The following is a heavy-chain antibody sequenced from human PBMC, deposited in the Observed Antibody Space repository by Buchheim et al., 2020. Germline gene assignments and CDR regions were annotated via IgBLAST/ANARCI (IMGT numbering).Heavy chain of an antibody. V-gene: IGHV3-33*01. Sequence: QVQLVESGGGVVQPGRSLRLFCAASGFTFSSYGMHWVRQAPGKGLEWVAVIWYDGSNKYYADSVKGRFTISRDNSKNTLYLQMNSLRAEDTAVYYCARDTGYSSGWPYYFDYWGQGTL. J-gene: IGHJ4*02. CDR3: ARDTGYSSGWPYYFDY. CDR1: GFTFSSYG. CDR2: IWYDGSNK. D-gene: IGHD6-19*01.